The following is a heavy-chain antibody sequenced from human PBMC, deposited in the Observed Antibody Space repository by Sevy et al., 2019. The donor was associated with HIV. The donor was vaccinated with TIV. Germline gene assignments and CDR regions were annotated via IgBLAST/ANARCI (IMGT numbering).Heavy chain of an antibody. J-gene: IGHJ4*02. V-gene: IGHV1-69*06. CDR3: ARDKALPFLSSSWDHQTYYFDY. D-gene: IGHD6-13*01. CDR1: GGTFSSYA. CDR2: IIPIFGTA. Sequence: ASVKVSCKASGGTFSSYAISWVRQAPGQGLEWMGGIIPIFGTANYAQEFQGRVTITADKSTSTAYMELSSLRSEDTAVYYCARDKALPFLSSSWDHQTYYFDYWGQGTLVTVSS.